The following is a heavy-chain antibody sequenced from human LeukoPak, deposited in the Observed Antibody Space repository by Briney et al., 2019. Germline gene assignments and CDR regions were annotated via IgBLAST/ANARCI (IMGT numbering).Heavy chain of an antibody. CDR2: INHSGST. V-gene: IGHV4-34*01. D-gene: IGHD2-2*02. J-gene: IGHJ5*02. Sequence: SETLSLTSAVYGVSFSGYYWSWIRQPPGKGLEWIGEINHSGSTNYNPSLKSRVTISVDTSKNQFSLKLSSVTAADTAVYYCARGIDCSSTSCYTRENWFDPWGQGTLVTVSS. CDR1: GVSFSGYY. CDR3: ARGIDCSSTSCYTRENWFDP.